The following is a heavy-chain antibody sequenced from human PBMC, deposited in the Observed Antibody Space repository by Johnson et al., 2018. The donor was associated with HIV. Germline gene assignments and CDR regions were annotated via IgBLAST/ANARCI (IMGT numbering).Heavy chain of an antibody. D-gene: IGHD3-22*01. CDR2: IKQDGSER. Sequence: VQLVESGGGLVQPGGSLRLSCAASGFTFSSYWMSWVRQAPGKGLEWVANIKQDGSERYYVDSVKGRFTISSDNAKNSLYLQMNSQRAEERALYYCARARYVSSGSLGTFDIWGQGTMVIVSS. V-gene: IGHV3-7*03. CDR3: ARARYVSSGSLGTFDI. J-gene: IGHJ3*02. CDR1: GFTFSSYW.